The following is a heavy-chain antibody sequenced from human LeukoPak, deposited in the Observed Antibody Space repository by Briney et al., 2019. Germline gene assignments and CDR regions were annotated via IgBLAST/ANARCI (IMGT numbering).Heavy chain of an antibody. D-gene: IGHD1-14*01. J-gene: IGHJ4*02. Sequence: ASVKDSCKASGYTFTSYGISWVRQAPGQGLEWMGWISAYNGNTNYAQKLQGRVTMTTDTSTSTAYMELRSLRSDDTAVYDCARERYGPKHFDYWGQGTLVTVSS. V-gene: IGHV1-18*01. CDR1: GYTFTSYG. CDR2: ISAYNGNT. CDR3: ARERYGPKHFDY.